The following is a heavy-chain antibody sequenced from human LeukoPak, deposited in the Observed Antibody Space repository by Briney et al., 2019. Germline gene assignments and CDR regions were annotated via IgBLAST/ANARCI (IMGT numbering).Heavy chain of an antibody. J-gene: IGHJ6*03. D-gene: IGHD6-6*01. CDR2: INPNSGGT. CDR3: ARGGKRGSSPYYYYMDV. V-gene: IGHV1-2*02. Sequence: ASVKVSCKASGYTFTGYYMHWVRQAPGQGLEWMGWINPNSGGTNYAQKFQGRVTMTRDTSISTAYMELSSLRSEDTAVYYCARGGKRGSSPYYYYMDVWGKGTTVTVSS. CDR1: GYTFTGYY.